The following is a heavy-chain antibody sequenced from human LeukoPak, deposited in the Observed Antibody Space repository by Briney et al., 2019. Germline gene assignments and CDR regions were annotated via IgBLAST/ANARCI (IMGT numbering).Heavy chain of an antibody. CDR2: IYYSGST. V-gene: IGHV4-39*07. CDR1: GGSISSSSYY. CDR3: ARRRWIAAAGKIDY. Sequence: KPSETLSLTCTVSGGSISSSSYYWGWIRQPPGKGLEWIGSIYYSGSTYYNPSLKSRVTISVDTSKNQFSLKLSSVTAADTAVYYCARRRWIAAAGKIDYWGQGTLVTVSS. J-gene: IGHJ4*02. D-gene: IGHD6-13*01.